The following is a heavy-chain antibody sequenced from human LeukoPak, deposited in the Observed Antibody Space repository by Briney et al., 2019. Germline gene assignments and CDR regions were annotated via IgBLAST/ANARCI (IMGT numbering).Heavy chain of an antibody. CDR1: GFTFSSYA. V-gene: IGHV3-30-3*01. CDR3: ARARYSGYEGEFDY. J-gene: IGHJ4*02. Sequence: GRSLRLSCAASGFTFSSYAMHWVRQAPGKGLEWVAVISYDGSNKYYADSVKGRFTISRDNSKNTLYLQMNSLRAEDTAVYYCARARYSGYEGEFDYWGQGTLVTVSS. D-gene: IGHD5-12*01. CDR2: ISYDGSNK.